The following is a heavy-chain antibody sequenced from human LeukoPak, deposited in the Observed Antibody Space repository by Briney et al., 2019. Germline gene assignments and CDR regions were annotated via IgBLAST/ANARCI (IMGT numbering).Heavy chain of an antibody. J-gene: IGHJ4*02. CDR1: GFIFSNYW. V-gene: IGHV3-7*01. CDR3: VRTSRSISSDY. Sequence: GGSLRLSCEASGFIFSNYWMSWVRQAPGKGLGWVANIKQDGSVKNYVDSMEGRFIISRDNAKNLLYLQMNSLGAEDTAVYYCVRTSRSISSDYWGQGTQVTVSS. D-gene: IGHD3-3*02. CDR2: IKQDGSVK.